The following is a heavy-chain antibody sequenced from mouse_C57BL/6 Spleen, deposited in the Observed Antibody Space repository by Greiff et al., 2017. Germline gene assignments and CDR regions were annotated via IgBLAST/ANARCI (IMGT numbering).Heavy chain of an antibody. J-gene: IGHJ4*01. Sequence: QVQLQQSGAELVRPGTSVTMSCKASGYTFTNYWIGWAKQRPGHGLEWIGDIYPGGGYTNYNEKFKGKATLTADKSSSTAYMQFSSLTSEDSAIYYCARSGSSYEDAMDYWGQGTSVTVSS. CDR1: GYTFTNYW. D-gene: IGHD1-1*01. CDR2: IYPGGGYT. CDR3: ARSGSSYEDAMDY. V-gene: IGHV1-63*01.